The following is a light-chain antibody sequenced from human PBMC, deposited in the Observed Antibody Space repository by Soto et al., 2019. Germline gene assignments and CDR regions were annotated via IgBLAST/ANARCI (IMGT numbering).Light chain of an antibody. J-gene: IGLJ3*02. CDR2: RDS. CDR3: QVWDTNTAWV. CDR1: NIGSKN. V-gene: IGLV3-9*01. Sequence: SYELTQPLSVSVALGQTARITCGGNNIGSKNVHWYQQKPGQAPVVVIYRDSNRPSGIPERFSGSNSGNTATLTISRAQAEDEADYYCQVWDTNTAWVFGGGTKLTVL.